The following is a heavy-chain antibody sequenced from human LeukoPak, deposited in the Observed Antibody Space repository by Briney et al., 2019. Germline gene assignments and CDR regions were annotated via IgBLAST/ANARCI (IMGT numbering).Heavy chain of an antibody. J-gene: IGHJ5*02. V-gene: IGHV3-48*03. CDR1: GFTFSSYE. CDR2: ISSSGSTI. CDR3: VRYSAYDFEGWFDP. Sequence: GGSLRLSCAASGFTFSSYEMNWVRQAPGKGLEWVSYISSSGSTIYYADSVKGRFTISRDNAKNSLYLQMNSLRAEDTAVYYCVRYSAYDFEGWFDPWGQGTLVTVSS. D-gene: IGHD5-12*01.